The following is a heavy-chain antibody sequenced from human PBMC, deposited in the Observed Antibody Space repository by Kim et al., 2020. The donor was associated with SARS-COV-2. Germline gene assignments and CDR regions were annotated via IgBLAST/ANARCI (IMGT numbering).Heavy chain of an antibody. D-gene: IGHD3-10*01. J-gene: IGHJ4*02. CDR1: GFTFSDLF. Sequence: GGPLRLSCAASGFTFSDLFIDWVRQAPGKGLEWVGRTKNKAYSYTTEYAASVKGRFTISRDDSKNSLYLQMNSLKIEDTAVYFCASIRGVMGYWGQGTLVTVSS. CDR3: ASIRGVMGY. V-gene: IGHV3-72*01. CDR2: TKNKAYSYTT.